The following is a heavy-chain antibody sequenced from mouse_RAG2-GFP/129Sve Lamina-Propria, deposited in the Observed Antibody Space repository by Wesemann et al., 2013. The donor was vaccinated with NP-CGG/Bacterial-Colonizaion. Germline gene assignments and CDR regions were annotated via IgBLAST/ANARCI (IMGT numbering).Heavy chain of an antibody. CDR1: GYSFTGYF. J-gene: IGHJ2*01. CDR3: AREGPYDYDDY. Sequence: EVQLQQSGPELVKPGASVKISCKASGYSFTGYFMNWVKQSHGKSLEWIGRINPYNGDTFYNQKFKGKATLTAEESSSTAYMQLSSLTSEDSAVYFCAREGPYDYDDYWGQGTTLTVSS. V-gene: IGHV1-20*01. D-gene: IGHD2-4*01. CDR2: INPYNGDT.